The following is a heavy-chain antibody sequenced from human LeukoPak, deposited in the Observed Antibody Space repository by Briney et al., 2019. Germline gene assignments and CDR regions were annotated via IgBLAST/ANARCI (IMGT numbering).Heavy chain of an antibody. Sequence: GGSLRLSCAASGFTFSSYAMSWVRQAPGKGLEWVSAISGSGGATHYADSVKGRFTISRDNSKNTLYLQMNSLRAEDTAVYYCAKDPHAYYYDSSGYIDWGQGTLVTVSS. CDR2: ISGSGGAT. V-gene: IGHV3-23*01. D-gene: IGHD3-22*01. CDR1: GFTFSSYA. CDR3: AKDPHAYYYDSSGYID. J-gene: IGHJ4*02.